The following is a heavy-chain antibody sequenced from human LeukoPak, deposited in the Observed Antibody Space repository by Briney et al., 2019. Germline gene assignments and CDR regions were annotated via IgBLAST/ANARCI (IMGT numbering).Heavy chain of an antibody. V-gene: IGHV3-30-3*01. CDR1: GFTFIRYA. J-gene: IGHJ3*02. D-gene: IGHD1-26*01. CDR2: IAYDGSNE. Sequence: PGGSLRLSCAASGFTFIRYAMHWVRQAPGKELEWVAVIAYDGSNEYYADSVKGRFTISRDNSKNTLYLQMNSLRPEDTAVYYCARDTSSYSGGAFDIWGQGTMVTVSS. CDR3: ARDTSSYSGGAFDI.